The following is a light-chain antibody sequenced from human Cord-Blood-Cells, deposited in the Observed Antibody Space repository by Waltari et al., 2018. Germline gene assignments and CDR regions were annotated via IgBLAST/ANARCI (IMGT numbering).Light chain of an antibody. CDR2: EDN. J-gene: IGLJ2*01. Sequence: NFMLTQPHSVSESPGQTVTIPCTRSSGSIASNNVQWYQQRPGSSPTTVIYEDNQRPSGVPDRFSGSIDSASNSASLTISGLKTEDEADYYGQSYDSSNRVFGGGTKLTVL. CDR1: SGSIASNN. V-gene: IGLV6-57*01. CDR3: QSYDSSNRV.